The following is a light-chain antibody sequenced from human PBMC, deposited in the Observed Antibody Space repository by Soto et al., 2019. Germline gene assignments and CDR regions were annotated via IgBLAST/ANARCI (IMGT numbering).Light chain of an antibody. J-gene: IGLJ6*01. CDR2: TTS. CDR3: SSWDDSLSGVV. Sequence: QSVVTQPPSVSGTPGQGVIISCSNVGRHEVSWYQQVPGMAHKLLIHTTSQRPSGVPDSFSASKSGTSASLAIRGLQSDDEADYFCSSWDDSLSGVVFGRGTKVTVL. CDR1: NVGRHE. V-gene: IGLV1-44*01.